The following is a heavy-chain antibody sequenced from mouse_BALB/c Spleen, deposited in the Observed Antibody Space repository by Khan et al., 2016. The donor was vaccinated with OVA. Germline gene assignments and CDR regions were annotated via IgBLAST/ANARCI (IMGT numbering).Heavy chain of an antibody. J-gene: IGHJ4*01. Sequence: VQLQQSGPGLVEPSQSLSLTCTVTGYSITSDYAWNWIRQFPGNKLEWMGYISYSGSTSYNPSLKSRISITRDTSKNQFFLQLNSVTTEDTATYYCARDGSRYNYAMDYWGQGTAVTVSS. CDR3: ARDGSRYNYAMDY. CDR1: GYSITSDYA. D-gene: IGHD2-3*01. CDR2: ISYSGST. V-gene: IGHV3-2*02.